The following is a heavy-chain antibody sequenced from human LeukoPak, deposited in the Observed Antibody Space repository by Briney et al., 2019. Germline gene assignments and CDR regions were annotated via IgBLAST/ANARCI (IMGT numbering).Heavy chain of an antibody. J-gene: IGHJ4*02. CDR1: GGSVSSGSYY. V-gene: IGHV4-61*01. Sequence: SETLSLTCTVSGGSVSSGSYYWSWIRQPPGKGLEWIGYIYYSGSTNYNPSLKSRVTISVDTSKNQFSLKLSSVTAADTAVYYCARQGYSYGYLFDYWGRGTLVTVSS. CDR2: IYYSGST. CDR3: ARQGYSYGYLFDY. D-gene: IGHD5-18*01.